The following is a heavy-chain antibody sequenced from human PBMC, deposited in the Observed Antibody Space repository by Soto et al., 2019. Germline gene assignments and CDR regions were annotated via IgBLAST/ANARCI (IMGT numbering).Heavy chain of an antibody. Sequence: QLQLQESGSGLVKPSQTLSLTCAVSGGSISGTTYSWSWIRQPPGKGLEWLGCIYDSGNTYYNPSRQSQFSISVDRSKNQFSLKLSSVTAADTAVYDCARGQGAAAGHSNFDYWGQGALVTVSS. CDR2: IYDSGNT. J-gene: IGHJ4*02. CDR1: GGSISGTTYS. D-gene: IGHD6-13*01. V-gene: IGHV4-30-2*01. CDR3: ARGQGAAAGHSNFDY.